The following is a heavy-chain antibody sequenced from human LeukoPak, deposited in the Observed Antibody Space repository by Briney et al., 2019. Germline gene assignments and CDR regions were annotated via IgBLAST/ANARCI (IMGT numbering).Heavy chain of an antibody. J-gene: IGHJ4*02. CDR2: ISYDGSNK. CDR3: AREDYGGNWFDY. D-gene: IGHD4-23*01. CDR1: GFTFSSYA. V-gene: IGHV3-30-3*01. Sequence: GRSLRLSCAASGFTFSSYAMHWVRQAPGKGLEWVAVISYDGSNKYYADSVKGRFTISRDNSKNTLYLQMYSLRAEDTAVYYCAREDYGGNWFDYWGQGTLVTVSS.